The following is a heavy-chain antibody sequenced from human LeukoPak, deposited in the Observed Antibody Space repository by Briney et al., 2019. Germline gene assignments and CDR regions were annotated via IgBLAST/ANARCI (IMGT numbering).Heavy chain of an antibody. D-gene: IGHD2-2*01. J-gene: IGHJ5*02. CDR1: GYTFTSYY. CDR3: ARDISLEDIVVVPAAMTWFDP. Sequence: ASVKVSCKASGYTFTSYYMHWVRQAPGQGLEWMGIINPSGGSTSYAQKFQGRVTMTRDTSISTAYMELSRLRSDDTAVYYCARDISLEDIVVVPAAMTWFDPWGQGTLVTVSS. CDR2: INPSGGST. V-gene: IGHV1-46*01.